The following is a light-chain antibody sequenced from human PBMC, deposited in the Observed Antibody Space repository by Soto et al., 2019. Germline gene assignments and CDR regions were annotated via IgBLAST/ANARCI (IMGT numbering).Light chain of an antibody. CDR1: KLGDKY. Sequence: SYELTQPPSVSVSPGQTASITCSGDKLGDKYACWYQQKPGQSTVLVIYQDSKRPTGIPERFSGSNSGNTATLTISGTQAMDEADYYCQAWDRSTGVFGGGTKLTVL. CDR2: QDS. CDR3: QAWDRSTGV. J-gene: IGLJ2*01. V-gene: IGLV3-1*01.